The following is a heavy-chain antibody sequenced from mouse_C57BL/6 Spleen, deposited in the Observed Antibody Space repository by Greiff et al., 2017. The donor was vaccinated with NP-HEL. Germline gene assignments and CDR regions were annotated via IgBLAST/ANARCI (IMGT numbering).Heavy chain of an antibody. V-gene: IGHV1-4*01. CDR1: GYTFTSYT. D-gene: IGHD1-1*01. CDR2: INPSSGYT. Sequence: VQLQQSGAELARPGASVKMSCKASGYTFTSYTMHWVKQRPGQGLEWIGYINPSSGYTKYNQKFKDKATLTADKSSSTAYMQLSSLTSEDSAVYYCANPPYGSSPAGVAYWGQGTLVTVSA. CDR3: ANPPYGSSPAGVAY. J-gene: IGHJ3*01.